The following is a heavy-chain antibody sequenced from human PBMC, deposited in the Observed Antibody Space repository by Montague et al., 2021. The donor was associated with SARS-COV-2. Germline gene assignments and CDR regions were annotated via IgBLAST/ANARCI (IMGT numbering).Heavy chain of an antibody. J-gene: IGHJ6*02. CDR2: IYSTGDT. CDR3: AREVVHVDVLTDIPKILYYGFDF. V-gene: IGHV4-30-4*08. D-gene: IGHD2-21*02. CDR1: GGAINRGDYY. Sequence: TLSLTCTVSGGAINRGDYYWTWIRQPPGKGLEWIGNIYSTGDTSYSPSLKGRVGISLDTSKNQVSLNLRSVAAADTAVYYCAREVVHVDVLTDIPKILYYGFDFWGQGTPVVVSS.